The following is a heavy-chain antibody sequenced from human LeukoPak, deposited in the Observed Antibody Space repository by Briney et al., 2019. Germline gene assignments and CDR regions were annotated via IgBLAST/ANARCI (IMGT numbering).Heavy chain of an antibody. CDR1: GFTFGRNA. Sequence: GGSLRLSCAASGFTFGRNAMNWVRQAPGKGLEWVSFISSSSNYMSYADSVKGRFTISRDNAKNSLYLQMNSLRAEDTAVYYCARPLDSSNNYFDYWGQGTLVTVSA. CDR2: ISSSSNYM. CDR3: ARPLDSSNNYFDY. D-gene: IGHD6-13*01. V-gene: IGHV3-21*01. J-gene: IGHJ4*02.